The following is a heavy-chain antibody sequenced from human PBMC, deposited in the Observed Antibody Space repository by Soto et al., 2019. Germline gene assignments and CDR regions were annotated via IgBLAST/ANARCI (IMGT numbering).Heavy chain of an antibody. CDR1: GYTFANYA. Sequence: GASVKVSCKASGYTFANYAMHWVRQAPGQRLEWMGWINVGNGNIKYSQKFKGRVTITRDTSATTAYMELSSLRSEDTAVYYCARSWQYYYDSSGYYYPSGYYYYGMDVWGQGTTVTVSS. D-gene: IGHD3-22*01. V-gene: IGHV1-3*01. CDR3: ARSWQYYYDSSGYYYPSGYYYYGMDV. J-gene: IGHJ6*02. CDR2: INVGNGNI.